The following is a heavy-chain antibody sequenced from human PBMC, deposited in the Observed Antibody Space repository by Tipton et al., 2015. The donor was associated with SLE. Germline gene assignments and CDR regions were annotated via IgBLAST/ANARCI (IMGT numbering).Heavy chain of an antibody. D-gene: IGHD2-2*01. CDR1: GGSFSGYY. J-gene: IGHJ4*02. Sequence: TLSLTCAVYGGSFSGYYWSWIRQPPGKGLEWIGEINHSGSTNYNPSLKSRVTISVDTSKNQFSLKLSSVTAADTAVYYCARQNQYCSSTSCSGPGTAYYFDYWGQGTLVTVSS. CDR2: INHSGST. V-gene: IGHV4-34*01. CDR3: ARQNQYCSSTSCSGPGTAYYFDY.